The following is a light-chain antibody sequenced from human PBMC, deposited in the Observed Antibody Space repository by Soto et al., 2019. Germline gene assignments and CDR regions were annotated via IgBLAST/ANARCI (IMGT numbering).Light chain of an antibody. CDR1: QSISSW. CDR2: KAS. CDR3: QQYNSWT. V-gene: IGKV1-5*03. Sequence: DIQMTQSPSTLSASVGVRVTITCRASQSISSWLAWYQQKPGKAPKLLIYKASSLESGVPSRFSGSGSGTEFTLTISSLQPDDFATYYCQQYNSWTFGQGTKVDIK. J-gene: IGKJ1*01.